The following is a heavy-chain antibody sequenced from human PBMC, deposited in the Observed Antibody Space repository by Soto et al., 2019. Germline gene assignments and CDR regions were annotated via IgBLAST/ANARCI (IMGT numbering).Heavy chain of an antibody. CDR1: GFTFSIAW. CDR2: IKSKPDGGAT. CDR3: TTESPYGDFLFDF. V-gene: IGHV3-15*01. J-gene: IGHJ4*02. Sequence: EVQLVESGGGLVKPGGSLRLSCAGSGFTFSIAWMSWVRQAPGKGLEWVGRIKSKPDGGATDYAAPVKGRFSISRDDSRNTLYLQLNSLKTEDTAVYYCTTESPYGDFLFDFLGQGTPVTVSS. D-gene: IGHD4-17*01.